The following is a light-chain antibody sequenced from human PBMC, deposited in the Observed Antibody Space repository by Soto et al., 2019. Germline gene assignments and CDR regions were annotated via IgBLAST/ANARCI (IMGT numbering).Light chain of an antibody. CDR1: QSVNNY. CDR3: QHRSIWPVS. CDR2: DAS. Sequence: EIVSTQSPATLSLSPGERATLSCRASQSVNNYLHWYQQKPGQAPRLLIFDASNRATGIPARFSGSGSATDFTLTISSLEPEDFAVYYCQHRSIWPVSFGQGTRLEIK. V-gene: IGKV3-11*01. J-gene: IGKJ5*01.